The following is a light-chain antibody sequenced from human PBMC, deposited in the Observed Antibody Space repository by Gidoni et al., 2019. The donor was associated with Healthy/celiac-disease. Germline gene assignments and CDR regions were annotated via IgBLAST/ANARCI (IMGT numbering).Light chain of an antibody. CDR2: GAS. CDR1: QSVSSN. Sequence: IVMPQSPATLSVSPGERATLSCRASQSVSSNLAWYQQKPGQAPRLLIYGASTRATGIPARFSGSGSGTEFTLTISSLQSEDFAVYYCQQYNNWPLTFGPXTKVDIK. CDR3: QQYNNWPLT. J-gene: IGKJ3*01. V-gene: IGKV3-15*01.